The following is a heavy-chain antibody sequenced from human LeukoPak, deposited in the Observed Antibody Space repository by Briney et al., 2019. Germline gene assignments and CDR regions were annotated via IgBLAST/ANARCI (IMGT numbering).Heavy chain of an antibody. CDR2: IYYSGST. CDR1: GGSFSGYY. CDR3: ARDLRQQLVDFWYFDL. V-gene: IGHV4-59*01. J-gene: IGHJ2*01. D-gene: IGHD6-13*01. Sequence: PSETPSLTCAVYGGSFSGYYWSWIRQPPGKGLEWIGYIYYSGSTNYNPSLKSRVTISVDTSKNQFSLKLSSVTAADTAVYYCARDLRQQLVDFWYFDLWGRGTLVTVSS.